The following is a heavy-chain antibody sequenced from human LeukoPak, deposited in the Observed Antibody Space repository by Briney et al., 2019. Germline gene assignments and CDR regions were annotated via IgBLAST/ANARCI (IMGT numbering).Heavy chain of an antibody. CDR1: GGTFSSYA. J-gene: IGHJ4*02. D-gene: IGHD3-3*01. V-gene: IGHV1-69*13. CDR2: IIPIFGTA. Sequence: GASVKVSCEASGGTFSSYAISWVRQAPGQGLEWMGGIIPIFGTANYAQKFQGRVTITADESTSTAYMELSSLRSEDTAVYYCARGLHYDFWSGYWFDYWGQGTLVTVSS. CDR3: ARGLHYDFWSGYWFDY.